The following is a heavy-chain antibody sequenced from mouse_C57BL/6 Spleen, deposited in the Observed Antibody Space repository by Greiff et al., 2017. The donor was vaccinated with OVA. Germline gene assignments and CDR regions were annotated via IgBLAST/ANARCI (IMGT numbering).Heavy chain of an antibody. CDR1: GFTFSDYY. J-gene: IGHJ3*01. V-gene: IGHV5-16*01. CDR2: INYDGSST. Sequence: EVKLMESEGGLVQPGSSMKLSCTASGFTFSDYYMAWVRQVPEKGLEWVANINYDGSSTYYLDSLKSRFIISRDNAKNILYLQMSSLKSEDTATYYCAREGDYDGGFAYWGQGTLVTVSA. CDR3: AREGDYDGGFAY. D-gene: IGHD2-4*01.